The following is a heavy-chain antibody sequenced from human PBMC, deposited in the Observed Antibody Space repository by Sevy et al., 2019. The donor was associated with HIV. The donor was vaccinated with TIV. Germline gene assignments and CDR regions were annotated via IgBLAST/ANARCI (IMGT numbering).Heavy chain of an antibody. D-gene: IGHD5-18*01. CDR1: GFTFSSYA. V-gene: IGHV3-23*01. CDR3: AKVPAMVLIYYYYGMDV. Sequence: GGSLRLSCAASGFTFSSYAMSWVRQAPGKGLEWVSAISGSGGSTYYADSVKGRFTISRDNSKNTLYLQMNSLRAEDTAVYYGAKVPAMVLIYYYYGMDVWGQGTTVTVSS. J-gene: IGHJ6*02. CDR2: ISGSGGST.